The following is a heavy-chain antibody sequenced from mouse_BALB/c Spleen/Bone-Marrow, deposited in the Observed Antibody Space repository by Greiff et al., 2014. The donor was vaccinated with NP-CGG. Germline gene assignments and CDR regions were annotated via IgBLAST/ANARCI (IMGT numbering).Heavy chain of an antibody. J-gene: IGHJ2*01. V-gene: IGHV1S81*02. CDR3: ARRTTTVVATDY. Sequence: QVQLKESGAELVKPGASVKLSCKASGYTFTSYWMHWVKQRPGQGLEWIGEINPSNRRTNYNEKFKSKATLTVDKSSSTAYMQRSSLTSEDSAVYYSARRTTTVVATDYWGQGTPLTVSS. CDR2: INPSNRRT. CDR1: GYTFTSYW. D-gene: IGHD1-1*01.